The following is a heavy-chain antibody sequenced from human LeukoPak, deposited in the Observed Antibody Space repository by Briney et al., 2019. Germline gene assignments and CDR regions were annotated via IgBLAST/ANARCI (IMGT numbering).Heavy chain of an antibody. CDR1: GGSFSGYY. D-gene: IGHD6-13*01. CDR2: INHSGST. V-gene: IGHV4-34*01. CDR3: ARVEGIAAAAASNFDY. Sequence: SETLSLTCAVYGGSFSGYYWSWIRQPPGKGLEWIGEINHSGSTNYNPSLKSRVTISVDTSKNQFSLKLSSVTAADTAAYYCARVEGIAAAAASNFDYWGQGTLVTVSS. J-gene: IGHJ4*02.